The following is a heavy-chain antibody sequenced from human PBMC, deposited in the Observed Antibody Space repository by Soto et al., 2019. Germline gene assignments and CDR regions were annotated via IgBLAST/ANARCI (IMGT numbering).Heavy chain of an antibody. Sequence: PGESLKISCKGSGYSFTSYWISWVRQMPGKGLEWVGRIDPSDSYTNYSPSFQGHVTISADKPISTAYLQWSSLKASDTAMYYCGRGGVAAERPGGWCDPWGQGTLVAVSS. D-gene: IGHD3-16*01. J-gene: IGHJ5*02. V-gene: IGHV5-10-1*01. CDR3: GRGGVAAERPGGWCDP. CDR1: GYSFTSYW. CDR2: IDPSDSYT.